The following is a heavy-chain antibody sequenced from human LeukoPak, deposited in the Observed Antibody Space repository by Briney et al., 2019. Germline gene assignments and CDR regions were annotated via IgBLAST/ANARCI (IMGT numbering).Heavy chain of an antibody. J-gene: IGHJ4*02. CDR1: GYTFTRYG. Sequence: ASVNVSCKPSGYTFTRYGISWVRQAPGQGLEWMGWISAYNGNTNYAQKLQGRVTMTTDTSTSTAYMELRSLRSDDTAVYYCARTVEMATILLDYWGQGTLVTVSS. V-gene: IGHV1-18*01. CDR3: ARTVEMATILLDY. CDR2: ISAYNGNT. D-gene: IGHD5-24*01.